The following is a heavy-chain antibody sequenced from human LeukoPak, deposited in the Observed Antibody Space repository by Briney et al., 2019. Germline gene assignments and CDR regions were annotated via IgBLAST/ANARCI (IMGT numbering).Heavy chain of an antibody. J-gene: IGHJ2*01. Sequence: RTSETLSLTCTVSGGSISSSSYYWGWIRQPPGKGLEWIGSIYYSGCTYYNPSLKSRVAISVDTSKNQFSLKLSSVTAADTAVYYSARVVSYYYDSSGYYQHWYFDLWGRGTLVTVSS. CDR2: IYYSGCT. V-gene: IGHV4-39*01. CDR1: GGSISSSSYY. D-gene: IGHD3-22*01. CDR3: ARVVSYYYDSSGYYQHWYFDL.